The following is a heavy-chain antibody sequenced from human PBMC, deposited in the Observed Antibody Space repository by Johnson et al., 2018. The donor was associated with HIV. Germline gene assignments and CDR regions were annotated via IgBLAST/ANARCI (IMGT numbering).Heavy chain of an antibody. CDR1: GFTFDDYA. J-gene: IGHJ3*02. CDR2: ISWNSGSI. CDR3: FLGQTQRGDAFDI. V-gene: IGHV3-9*01. D-gene: IGHD6-25*01. Sequence: VLLVESGGGLVQPGRSLRLSCAASGFTFDDYAMHWVRQAPGKGLEWVSGISWNSGSIGYADSVKGRFTISRDNAKNSLYLQMNSLRAEDTALYYCFLGQTQRGDAFDIWGQGTMVTVSS.